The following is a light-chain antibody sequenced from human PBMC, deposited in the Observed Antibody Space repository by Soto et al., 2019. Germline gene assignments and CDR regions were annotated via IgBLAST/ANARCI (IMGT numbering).Light chain of an antibody. CDR1: QSVSSY. V-gene: IGKV3-20*01. CDR3: LQYGNSPET. CDR2: GAS. J-gene: IGKJ1*01. Sequence: EIVLTQSPATLSLSPGERATLSCRASQSVSSYLAWYQQRPGQAPRLLIYGASSRATGIPDRFSGSGSGTDFTLTISRLEPEDLAVYYCLQYGNSPETFGQGTKVDIK.